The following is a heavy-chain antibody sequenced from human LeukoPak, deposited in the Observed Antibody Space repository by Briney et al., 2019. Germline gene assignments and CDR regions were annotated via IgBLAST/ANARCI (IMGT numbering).Heavy chain of an antibody. J-gene: IGHJ4*02. V-gene: IGHV3-74*01. CDR1: GFTFSSYE. CDR2: INGDGTTP. CDR3: AREWKGALDF. D-gene: IGHD1-1*01. Sequence: GGSLRLSCAASGFTFSSYEMNWVRQAPGKGLMWVSRINGDGTTPRDADSVKGRFTTSRDNAKNTLFLQMNSLRAEDTAVYFCAREWKGALDFWGQGTLVTVSS.